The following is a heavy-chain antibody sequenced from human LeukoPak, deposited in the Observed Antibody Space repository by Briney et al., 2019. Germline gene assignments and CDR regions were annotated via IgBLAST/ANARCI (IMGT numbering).Heavy chain of an antibody. Sequence: GGSLRLSCAASGSAFTYWMSWVRQAPGKGLEWVANIKQGGSEKYYVGSVKGRFTISRDNSKNTLYLQMNSLRAEDTAVYYCARGPYSSSWSRGGDYWGQGTLVTVSS. V-gene: IGHV3-7*01. CDR3: ARGPYSSSWSRGGDY. CDR2: IKQGGSEK. D-gene: IGHD6-13*01. CDR1: GSAFTYW. J-gene: IGHJ4*02.